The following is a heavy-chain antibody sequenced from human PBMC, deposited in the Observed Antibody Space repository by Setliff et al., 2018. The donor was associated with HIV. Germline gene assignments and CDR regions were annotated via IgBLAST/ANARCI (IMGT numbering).Heavy chain of an antibody. J-gene: IGHJ6*03. CDR2: ISSSSRTI. CDR3: ARDGWMGVYYMDV. D-gene: IGHD3-16*01. CDR1: VFTFSIHN. Sequence: GGSLRLSCAASVFTFSIHNMNWVRQAPGKGLEWLSYISSSSRTIYYADSVKGRFTISRDNAKNSLYLQMNSLRAEDTAVYYCARDGWMGVYYMDVWGKGTTVTVSS. V-gene: IGHV3-48*01.